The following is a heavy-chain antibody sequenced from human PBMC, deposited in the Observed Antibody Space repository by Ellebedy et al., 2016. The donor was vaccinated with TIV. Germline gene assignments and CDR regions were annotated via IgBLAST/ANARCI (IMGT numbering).Heavy chain of an antibody. CDR1: GYTFTSYG. D-gene: IGHD3-10*01. Sequence: AASVKVSCKASGYTFTSYGISWVRQVPGQGLEWMGWISAYNGNTNYAQKLQGRVTMTTDTSTSTAYMELRSLRSDDTAVYYCASRVRGLDGMDVWGQGTTVTVSS. J-gene: IGHJ6*02. V-gene: IGHV1-18*04. CDR3: ASRVRGLDGMDV. CDR2: ISAYNGNT.